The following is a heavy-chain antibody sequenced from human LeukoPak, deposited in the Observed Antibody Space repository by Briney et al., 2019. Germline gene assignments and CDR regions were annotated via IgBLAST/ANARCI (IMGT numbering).Heavy chain of an antibody. CDR1: GESFSGYY. J-gene: IGHJ4*02. CDR2: INNGGST. D-gene: IGHD4-11*01. V-gene: IGHV4-34*01. Sequence: PSETLSLTCAVYGESFSGYYWSWIRQPPGKGLEWIGEINNGGSTNYNPSLKSRVTISVDTSKNQFSLKLSSVTAADTAVYYCARLAEDYSNFYIYYFDYWGQGTLVTVSS. CDR3: ARLAEDYSNFYIYYFDY.